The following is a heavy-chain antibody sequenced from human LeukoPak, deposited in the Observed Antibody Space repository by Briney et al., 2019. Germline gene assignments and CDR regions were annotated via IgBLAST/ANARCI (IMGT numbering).Heavy chain of an antibody. J-gene: IGHJ4*02. CDR2: IYSGGST. Sequence: PGGSLRLSCAASGFTVSSNYMSWVRQAPGKGLEWVSVIYSGGSTYYADSVKGRFTISRDNSKNTLYLQMNSLRAEDTAVYYCARDRHTAMVGLFDYWGQGTLVTVSS. CDR3: ARDRHTAMVGLFDY. V-gene: IGHV3-66*01. CDR1: GFTVSSNY. D-gene: IGHD5-18*01.